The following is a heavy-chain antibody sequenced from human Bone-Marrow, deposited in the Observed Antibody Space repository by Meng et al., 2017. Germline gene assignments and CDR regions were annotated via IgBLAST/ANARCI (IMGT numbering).Heavy chain of an antibody. D-gene: IGHD5-18*01. CDR3: ARAGRRKWIQLRFDY. CDR1: GGSISSYY. V-gene: IGHV4-4*07. CDR2: IYTSGST. J-gene: IGHJ4*02. Sequence: SETLSLTCTVSGGSISSYYWSWIRQPAGKGLEWIGRIYTSGSTNYNPSLKSRVTMSVDTSKNQFSLKLSSVTAADTAVYYCARAGRRKWIQLRFDYWGQGTLVTVSS.